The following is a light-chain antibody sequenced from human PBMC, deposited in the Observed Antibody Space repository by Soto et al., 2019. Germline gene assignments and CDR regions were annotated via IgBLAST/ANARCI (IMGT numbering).Light chain of an antibody. CDR2: DAS. CDR3: QQYDNYKPLT. Sequence: DIQMTQSPSSLSPSVGDRVTITCRASRSISDWLAWYQQKPGKAPELLIFDASNLKSGVSSRFSGSGSGTEFTLTISRLQPDDVATYYCQQYDNYKPLTFGGGTKVDIK. V-gene: IGKV1-5*01. J-gene: IGKJ4*01. CDR1: RSISDW.